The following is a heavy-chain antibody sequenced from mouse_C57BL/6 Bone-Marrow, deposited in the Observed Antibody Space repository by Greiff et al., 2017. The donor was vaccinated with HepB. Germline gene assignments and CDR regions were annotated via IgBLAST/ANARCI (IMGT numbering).Heavy chain of an antibody. Sequence: VKLQESGPGLVAPSQSLSITCTVSGFSLTSYAICWVRQPPGKGLEWLGVIWTGGGTNYNSALKSRLSISKDNSKSQVFLKMNSLQTDDTARYYCAPYDYDGFAYWGQGTLVTVSA. CDR1: GFSLTSYA. V-gene: IGHV2-9-1*01. CDR3: APYDYDGFAY. J-gene: IGHJ3*01. CDR2: IWTGGGT. D-gene: IGHD2-4*01.